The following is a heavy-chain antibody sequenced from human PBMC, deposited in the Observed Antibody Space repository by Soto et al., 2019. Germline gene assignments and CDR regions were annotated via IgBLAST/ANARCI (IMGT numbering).Heavy chain of an antibody. V-gene: IGHV4-59*08. J-gene: IGHJ5*02. CDR2: ISYIGST. Sequence: PSETLSLTCTVSGGSISSYYWSWIRQPPGKGLEWIGYISYIGSTNYNPSLKSRVTISVDTSNNQFSLRLSSVTAADTAVYYCARGRHPPYYGSGSYYKDNWFDPWGQGTLVTVSS. CDR1: GGSISSYY. D-gene: IGHD3-10*01. CDR3: ARGRHPPYYGSGSYYKDNWFDP.